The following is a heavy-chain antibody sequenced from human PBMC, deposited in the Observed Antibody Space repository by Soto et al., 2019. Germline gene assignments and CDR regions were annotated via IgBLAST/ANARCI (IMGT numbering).Heavy chain of an antibody. D-gene: IGHD3-10*01. CDR1: GYTFSKYA. J-gene: IGHJ5*02. V-gene: IGHV3-23*01. CDR3: ARDLTSSSARGGGS. CDR2: VSGSGDRA. Sequence: QPGGSLRLSCVASGYTFSKYAIIWVRQAPGKGLEPVSSVSGSGDRAYYLDSVKGRFTISRDNSKNTVYLQMNNLRAEDTAVYYCARDLTSSSARGGGSWGQGTLVTVSS.